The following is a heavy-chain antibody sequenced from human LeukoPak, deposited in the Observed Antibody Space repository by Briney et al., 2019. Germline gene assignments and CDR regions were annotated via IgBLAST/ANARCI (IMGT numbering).Heavy chain of an antibody. CDR3: TTSYSSSWYASGTDY. D-gene: IGHD6-13*01. CDR1: GFTFSSYE. V-gene: IGHV3-7*01. CDR2: IKQDGSEK. Sequence: PGGSLRLSCAASGFTFSSYEMNWVRQAPGKGLEWVANIKQDGSEKHYVDSVKGRFTISRDNAKNSLYLQMNSLRDEDTAVYYCTTSYSSSWYASGTDYWGQGTLVTVSS. J-gene: IGHJ4*02.